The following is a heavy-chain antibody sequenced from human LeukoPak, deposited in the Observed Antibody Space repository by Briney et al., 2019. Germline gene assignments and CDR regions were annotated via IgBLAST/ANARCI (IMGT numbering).Heavy chain of an antibody. V-gene: IGHV1-46*01. CDR3: ARDRDGGWLVRQGRAFDI. D-gene: IGHD6-19*01. CDR2: INPSGGST. J-gene: IGHJ3*02. CDR1: GYTFTSYY. Sequence: ASVKVSCKASGYTFTSYYMHWVRQAPGQGLEWMGIINPSGGSTSYAQKFQGRVTMTTDTSTSTAYMELRSLRSDDTAVYYCARDRDGGWLVRQGRAFDIWGQGTMVTVSS.